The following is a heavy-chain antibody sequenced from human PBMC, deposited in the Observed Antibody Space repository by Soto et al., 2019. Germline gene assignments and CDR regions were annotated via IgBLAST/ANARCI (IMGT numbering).Heavy chain of an antibody. CDR3: ARGIGYNWNYRRYNWFDP. J-gene: IGHJ5*02. D-gene: IGHD1-7*01. CDR2: INHSGST. CDR1: GGSFSGYY. V-gene: IGHV4-34*01. Sequence: SETLSLTCAVYGGSFSGYYWSWIRQPPGKGLEWIGEINHSGSTNYNPSLKSRVTISVDTSKNQFSLKLSSVTAADTAVYYCARGIGYNWNYRRYNWFDPWGQGTLVTVSS.